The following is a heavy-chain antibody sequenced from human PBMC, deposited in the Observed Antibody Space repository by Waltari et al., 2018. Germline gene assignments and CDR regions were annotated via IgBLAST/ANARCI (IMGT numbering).Heavy chain of an antibody. CDR2: MSHSDRNFIA. CDR1: VFLFSRSD. CDR3: ARDTGAAAADA. J-gene: IGHJ5*02. D-gene: IGHD6-25*01. Sequence: EVQLVESGGGLVQPGGFMRLTCSTSVFLFSRSDWNWVRQTTGKGLEWVAFMSHSDRNFIAYYADSVKGRFTISRDNSKNSLYLDMNGLRAEDTALYFCARDTGAAAADAWGQGTQVIVSS. V-gene: IGHV3-48*03.